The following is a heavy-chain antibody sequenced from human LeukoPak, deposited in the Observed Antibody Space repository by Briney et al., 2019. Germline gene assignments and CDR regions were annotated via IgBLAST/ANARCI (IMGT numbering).Heavy chain of an antibody. Sequence: GASVKVSCKASGGTFSSYAISWVRQAPGQGLEWMGRIIPILGIANYAQKLQGRVTMTTDTSTSTAYMELRSLRSDDTAVYYCARYYDFGVVYYMDVWGKGTTVTVSS. CDR3: ARYYDFGVVYYMDV. CDR2: IIPILGIA. V-gene: IGHV1-69*04. CDR1: GGTFSSYA. D-gene: IGHD3-3*01. J-gene: IGHJ6*03.